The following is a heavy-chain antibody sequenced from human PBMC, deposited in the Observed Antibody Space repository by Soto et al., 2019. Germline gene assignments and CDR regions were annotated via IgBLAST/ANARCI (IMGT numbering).Heavy chain of an antibody. V-gene: IGHV3-13*01. Sequence: EVQLVESGGGLVQPGGSLRLSCAASGFTFSSYDIHWVRQPTGGGLEWVSGISTAGDTYYPGSVQGRFTVSRDNAKNSLYLQMNNLRAEDTAVYYCARDRGGANFDYWGQGTLVTVSS. CDR1: GFTFSSYD. J-gene: IGHJ4*02. CDR3: ARDRGGANFDY. CDR2: ISTAGDT. D-gene: IGHD3-16*01.